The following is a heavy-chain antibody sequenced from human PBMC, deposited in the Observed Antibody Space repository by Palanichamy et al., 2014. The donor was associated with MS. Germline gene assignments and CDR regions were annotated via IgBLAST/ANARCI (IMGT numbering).Heavy chain of an antibody. Sequence: QVQLVESGGGVVQPGRSLRLSCAASGFTFSTYDMHWVRQAPGKGLEWVAVILHDGSKKYYGDPVKGRFTISRDNSKNTLYQQMNSLKPDDTAVYYCARDRADGYNQWHAWGQGTKVTVSS. CDR2: ILHDGSKK. CDR1: GFTFSTYD. V-gene: IGHV3-30*03. CDR3: ARDRADGYNQWHA. D-gene: IGHD5-24*01. J-gene: IGHJ3*01.